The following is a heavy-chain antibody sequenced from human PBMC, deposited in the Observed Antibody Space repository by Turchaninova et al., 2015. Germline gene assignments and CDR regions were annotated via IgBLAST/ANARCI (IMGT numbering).Heavy chain of an antibody. CDR3: GRNMDV. J-gene: IGHJ6*02. Sequence: ELQLVESGGGLVQPGGSLRLSFVASGFSFSGYWMSWVRQAPGKGLEWVANINQDGSQKNSVDSVKGRFTISRDNAENSLYLQMNSLRAEDTAVYYCGRNMDVWGQGTTVTVSS. V-gene: IGHV3-7*03. CDR2: INQDGSQK. CDR1: GFSFSGYW.